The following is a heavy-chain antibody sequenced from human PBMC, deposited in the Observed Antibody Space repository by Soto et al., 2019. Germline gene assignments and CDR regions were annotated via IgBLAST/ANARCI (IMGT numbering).Heavy chain of an antibody. CDR1: GGSVRSGNHF. V-gene: IGHV4-61*01. CDR3: ARGGEPLGYYGLDV. CDR2: MYYTGVT. J-gene: IGHJ6*02. Sequence: SETLSLTCPVSGGSVRSGNHFWNWIRQPPGRGLEWLGYMYYTGVTNYNPSLKSRVSMSVDTSKDQFSLNLTSLTAADTAVYYCARGGEPLGYYGLDVWGQGTTVTVSS.